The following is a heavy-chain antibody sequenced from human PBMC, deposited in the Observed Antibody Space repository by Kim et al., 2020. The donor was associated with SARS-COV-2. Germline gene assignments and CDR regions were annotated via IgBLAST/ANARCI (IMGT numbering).Heavy chain of an antibody. D-gene: IGHD5-18*01. Sequence: ASVKVSCKASGYTFTSYGISWVRQAPGQGLEWMGWISAYNGNTNYAQKLQGRVTMTTDTSTSTDYMELRSLRSDDTAVYYCARPGYSYGYYYYGMDVWGQGTTVTVSS. V-gene: IGHV1-18*01. CDR3: ARPGYSYGYYYYGMDV. J-gene: IGHJ6*02. CDR1: GYTFTSYG. CDR2: ISAYNGNT.